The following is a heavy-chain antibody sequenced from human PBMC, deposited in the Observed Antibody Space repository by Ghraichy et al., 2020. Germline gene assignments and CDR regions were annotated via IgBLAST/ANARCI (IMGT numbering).Heavy chain of an antibody. D-gene: IGHD1-26*01. CDR3: ARGYERIVGAMPSHPLPDY. CDR1: GGSISSYY. V-gene: IGHV4-59*01. J-gene: IGHJ4*02. CDR2: IYYSGST. Sequence: ESLNISCTVSGGSISSYYWSWIRQPPGKGLEWIGYIYYSGSTNYNPSLKSRVTISVDTSKNQFSLKLSSVTAADTAVYYCARGYERIVGAMPSHPLPDYWGQGTLVTVSS.